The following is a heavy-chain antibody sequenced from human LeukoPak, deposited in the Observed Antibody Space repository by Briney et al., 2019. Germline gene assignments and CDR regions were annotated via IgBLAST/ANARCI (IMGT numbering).Heavy chain of an antibody. J-gene: IGHJ4*02. D-gene: IGHD2-15*01. V-gene: IGHV3-66*02. CDR3: ANTRGYGYYFNY. CDR1: GFTVSSNY. Sequence: GGSLRLSCAASGFTVSSNYMSWVRQAPGKGLEWVSVIYSGGSTYYADSVKGRFTISRDNSKNTLYLQVNSLRAEDTAVYYCANTRGYGYYFNYWGQGTLVTVSS. CDR2: IYSGGST.